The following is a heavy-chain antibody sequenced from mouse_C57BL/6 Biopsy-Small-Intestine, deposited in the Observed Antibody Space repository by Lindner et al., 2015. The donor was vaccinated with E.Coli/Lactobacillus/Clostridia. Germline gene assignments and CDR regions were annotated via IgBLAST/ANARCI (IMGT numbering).Heavy chain of an antibody. D-gene: IGHD1-2*01. CDR1: GFNIKDYY. V-gene: IGHV14-2*01. CDR3: TRVGHYYQGHFDV. Sequence: VQLQESGAELVKPGASVKLSCTASGFNIKDYYIHWVKQRTEQGLEWIGRIDPEDGETKDAPKFKDKAILTTDKSSSTAYMELRSLTSEDSAVYYCTRVGHYYQGHFDVWGTGTTVTVSS. J-gene: IGHJ1*03. CDR2: IDPEDGET.